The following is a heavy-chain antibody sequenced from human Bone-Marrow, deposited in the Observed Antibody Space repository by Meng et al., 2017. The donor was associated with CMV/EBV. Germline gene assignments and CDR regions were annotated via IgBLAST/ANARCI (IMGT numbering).Heavy chain of an antibody. CDR1: GFTFSSYD. CDR2: ISASGATT. Sequence: GESLKISCAASGFTFSSYDMGWVRQAPVKGLEWGSAISASGATTYAADSVKGRFTISRDNSRNTLYLQMNRLSAEATAVYYCAKDGPRSSGWFYCDYWGQGTLVTVSS. CDR3: AKDGPRSSGWFYCDY. V-gene: IGHV3-23*01. J-gene: IGHJ4*02. D-gene: IGHD6-19*01.